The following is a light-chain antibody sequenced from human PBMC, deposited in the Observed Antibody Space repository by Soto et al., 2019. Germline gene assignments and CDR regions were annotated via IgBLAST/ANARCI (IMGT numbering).Light chain of an antibody. Sequence: EIVMTQSPATLSVSPGARAPLSCRASQSVSSNLAWYQQKPGQAPRLLIYGASTRATGIPARFSGSGSETKFTLTISSLQSEDFAVYYCQQYNNWPPLTFGGGTKVDIK. CDR3: QQYNNWPPLT. CDR2: GAS. V-gene: IGKV3-15*01. CDR1: QSVSSN. J-gene: IGKJ4*01.